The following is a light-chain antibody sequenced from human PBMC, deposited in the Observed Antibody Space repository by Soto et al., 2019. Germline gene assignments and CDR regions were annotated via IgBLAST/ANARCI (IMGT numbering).Light chain of an antibody. Sequence: QSALTQPASVSGSPGQSITISCTGTSSDVGGYNYVSWYQQHPGKAPKLMIYEVSNRLSGVSNRFSGSKSGYTASLTISGLQDEDEADYYCSSYISNSIVVFGGGTKVTVL. V-gene: IGLV2-14*01. J-gene: IGLJ2*01. CDR2: EVS. CDR3: SSYISNSIVV. CDR1: SSDVGGYNY.